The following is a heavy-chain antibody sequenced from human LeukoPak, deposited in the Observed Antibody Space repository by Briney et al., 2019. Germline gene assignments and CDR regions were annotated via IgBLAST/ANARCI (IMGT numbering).Heavy chain of an antibody. CDR2: ISFDGSNK. Sequence: PGRSLRLSCAASGFTFSSYGMHWVRQAPGKGLEWVAVISFDGSNKNHADSVKGRFTISRDNSKNTLYLQMNSLRAEDTAVYYCARHQDLSSWETHFDYWGQGTLVTVSS. D-gene: IGHD6-13*01. CDR1: GFTFSSYG. J-gene: IGHJ4*02. V-gene: IGHV3-30*03. CDR3: ARHQDLSSWETHFDY.